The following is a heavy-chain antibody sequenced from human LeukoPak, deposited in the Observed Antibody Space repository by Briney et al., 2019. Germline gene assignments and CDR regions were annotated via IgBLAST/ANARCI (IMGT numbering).Heavy chain of an antibody. D-gene: IGHD2-2*01. Sequence: ASVKVSCKASGYTFTSYYTHWVRQAPGQGLEWMGIINPSGGSTSYAQKFQGRVTMTRDTSTSTVYMELSSLRSEDTAVYYCARAGCSSTSCYLGLGWFDPWGQGTLVTVSS. CDR2: INPSGGST. CDR3: ARAGCSSTSCYLGLGWFDP. V-gene: IGHV1-46*01. J-gene: IGHJ5*02. CDR1: GYTFTSYY.